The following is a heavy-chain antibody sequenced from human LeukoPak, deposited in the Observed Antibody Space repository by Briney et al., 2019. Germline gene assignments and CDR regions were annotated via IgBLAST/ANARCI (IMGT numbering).Heavy chain of an antibody. CDR1: GFTFSSYS. V-gene: IGHV3-21*01. CDR3: ASERYCGGGSCSDY. Sequence: GSLRLSFAASGFTFSSYSMNWVRQAPGKGLEWVSSISSSSSYIYYADSVKGRFTISRDNAKNSLYLQMNSLRAEDTAVYYCASERYCGGGSCSDYWGQGTLVTVSS. CDR2: ISSSSSYI. D-gene: IGHD2-15*01. J-gene: IGHJ4*02.